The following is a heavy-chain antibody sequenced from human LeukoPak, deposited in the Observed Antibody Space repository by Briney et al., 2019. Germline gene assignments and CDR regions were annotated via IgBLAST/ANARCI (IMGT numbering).Heavy chain of an antibody. CDR3: ARLGYYDILTGYSPGAFDI. D-gene: IGHD3-9*01. CDR1: GYSISSGYY. CDR2: IYRSGST. J-gene: IGHJ3*02. V-gene: IGHV4-38-2*01. Sequence: SETLSLTCAVSGYSISSGYYWGWIRQPPGKGLEWIGSIYRSGSTYYNPSLKSRVTISVDTSKNQFSLKLSSVTAADTAVYYCARLGYYDILTGYSPGAFDIWGQGTMVTVSS.